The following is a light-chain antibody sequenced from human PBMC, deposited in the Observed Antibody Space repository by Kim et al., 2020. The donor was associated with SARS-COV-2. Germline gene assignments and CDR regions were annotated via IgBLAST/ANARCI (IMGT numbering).Light chain of an antibody. CDR2: WAS. CDR3: QQYYSTPWT. Sequence: RATINCKSSQSVLYSANNKNYFAWYQQKPGQPPKLLIYWASTRESGVPDRFSGNGSGTNFSLTISRLQAEDVAVYYCQQYYSTPWTFGQGTKLEI. CDR1: QSVLYSANNKNY. V-gene: IGKV4-1*01. J-gene: IGKJ1*01.